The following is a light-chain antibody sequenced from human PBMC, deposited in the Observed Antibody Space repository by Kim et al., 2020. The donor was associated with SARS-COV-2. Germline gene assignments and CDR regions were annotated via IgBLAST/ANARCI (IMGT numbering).Light chain of an antibody. V-gene: IGKV3-11*01. CDR3: QQRTNWL. CDR2: DTS. Sequence: TRSLSPGERATLSCRASQSVSSYFAWYQQKPGQAPRLLIYDTSKRATGTPASFSGSGSGTDFTLTISSLESEDSAIYYCQQRTNWLFGQGTKLEIK. J-gene: IGKJ2*01. CDR1: QSVSSY.